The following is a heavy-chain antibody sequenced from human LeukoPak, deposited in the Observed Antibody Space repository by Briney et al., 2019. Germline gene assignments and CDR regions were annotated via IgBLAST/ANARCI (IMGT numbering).Heavy chain of an antibody. CDR2: IYHSGST. Sequence: SETLSLTCAVSGGSISSSNWWSWVRQPPGKGLEWIGEIYHSGSTNYNPPLKSRVTISVDKSKNQFSLKLSSVTAADTAVYYCARDSYYYGSGTHAFDIWGQGTMVTVSS. V-gene: IGHV4-4*02. CDR3: ARDSYYYGSGTHAFDI. CDR1: GGSISSSNW. J-gene: IGHJ3*02. D-gene: IGHD3-10*01.